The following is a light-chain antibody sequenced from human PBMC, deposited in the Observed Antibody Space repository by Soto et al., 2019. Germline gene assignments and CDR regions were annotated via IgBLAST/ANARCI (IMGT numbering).Light chain of an antibody. CDR1: QSVSSN. CDR2: GAS. J-gene: IGKJ1*01. Sequence: EIVLTPSPANLSGSLGETATLSCGTSQSVSSNLAWYQQNPGQAPRLLFYGASTRATGIPARFSGSGSGTDFTLTIHSLQSEDFAVYYCQQYNNWPWTFGQGTNVDIK. V-gene: IGKV3-15*01. CDR3: QQYNNWPWT.